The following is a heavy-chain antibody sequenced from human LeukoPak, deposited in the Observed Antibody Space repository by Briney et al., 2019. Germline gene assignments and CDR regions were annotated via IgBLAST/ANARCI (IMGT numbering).Heavy chain of an antibody. J-gene: IGHJ4*02. CDR2: IGWNSGRI. CDR1: GFKFDDSG. CDR3: AKDMYYDSSGKLDF. V-gene: IGHV3-9*01. Sequence: GGSLRLSCVASGFKFDDSGMHWVRQGPGKGLEWVAGIGWNSGRIGYADSVKGRFTISRDNAKNSLYLQMNSLRPEDTALYYCAKDMYYDSSGKLDFWGQGTLVTVST. D-gene: IGHD3-22*01.